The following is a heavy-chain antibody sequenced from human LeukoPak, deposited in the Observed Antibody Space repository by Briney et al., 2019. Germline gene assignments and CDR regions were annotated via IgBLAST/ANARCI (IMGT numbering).Heavy chain of an antibody. CDR3: ASNRAYCSGGSCYSWFDP. CDR1: GDSINSLDL. CDR2: INPGGST. V-gene: IGHV4-4*02. Sequence: SETLSLTCTVSGDSINSLDLWSWIRQPPGKGLEWIGEINPGGSTHYNPSLKSRVTISVDTSKSQFSLKLNSVTAADTAVYYCASNRAYCSGGSCYSWFDPWGQGTLVTVSS. D-gene: IGHD2-15*01. J-gene: IGHJ5*02.